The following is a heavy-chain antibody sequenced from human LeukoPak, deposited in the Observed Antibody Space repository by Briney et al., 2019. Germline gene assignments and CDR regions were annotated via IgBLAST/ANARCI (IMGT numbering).Heavy chain of an antibody. V-gene: IGHV1-18*01. Sequence: ASVKVSCKASGYTFTSYGISWVRQAPGQGLEWMGWISAYNGNTNYAQKLQGRVTMTTDTSTSTAYMELRGLRSDDTAVYYCARDLGYCSSTSCYGFDYWGQGTLVTVSS. CDR3: ARDLGYCSSTSCYGFDY. CDR2: ISAYNGNT. J-gene: IGHJ4*02. D-gene: IGHD2-2*01. CDR1: GYTFTSYG.